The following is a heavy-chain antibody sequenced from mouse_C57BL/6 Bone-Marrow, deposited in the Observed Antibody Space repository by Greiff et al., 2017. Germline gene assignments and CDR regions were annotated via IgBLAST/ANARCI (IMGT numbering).Heavy chain of an antibody. CDR2: IHPNSGST. D-gene: IGHD2-12*01. CDR1: GYTFTSYW. CDR3: ARAYYNGEDY. Sequence: VQLQQSGAELVKPGASVKLSCKASGYTFTSYWMHWVKQRPGQGLEWIGMIHPNSGSTNYNEKFKSKATLTVDKSSSTAYMQLSSLTSEDSAVYYCARAYYNGEDYWGQGTSVTVSS. J-gene: IGHJ4*01. V-gene: IGHV1-64*01.